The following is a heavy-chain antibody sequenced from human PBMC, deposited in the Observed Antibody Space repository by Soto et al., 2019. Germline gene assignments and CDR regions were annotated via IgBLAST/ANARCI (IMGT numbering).Heavy chain of an antibody. CDR1: GFTFSSYA. V-gene: IGHV3-23*01. D-gene: IGHD2-2*01. J-gene: IGHJ6*02. CDR2: ISGSGGST. Sequence: GGSLRLSCAASGFTFSSYAMSWVRQAPGKGLEWVSAISGSGGSTYYADSVKGRFTISRDNSKNTLYLQMNSLRAEDTAVYYCARDSDYYCSSTSCYYYYGMDVWGQGTTVTVSS. CDR3: ARDSDYYCSSTSCYYYYGMDV.